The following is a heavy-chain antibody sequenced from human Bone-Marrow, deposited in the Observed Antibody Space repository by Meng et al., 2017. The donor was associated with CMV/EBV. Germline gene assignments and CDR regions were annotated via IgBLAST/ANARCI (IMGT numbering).Heavy chain of an antibody. CDR2: VYPSDIDG. D-gene: IGHD6-13*01. V-gene: IGHV5-51*01. J-gene: IGHJ4*02. Sequence: KVSCKASGYSFSDYWIGWVRQMPGKGLEWMGIVYPSDIDGRYSPSFQGQVSISADPSLNTAYLHWTSLKASDTAMYYCATGPIAAAGTEYWGQGTLVTVSS. CDR3: ATGPIAAAGTEY. CDR1: GYSFSDYW.